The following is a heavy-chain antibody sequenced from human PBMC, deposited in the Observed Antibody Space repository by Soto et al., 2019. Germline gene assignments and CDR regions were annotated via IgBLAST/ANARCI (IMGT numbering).Heavy chain of an antibody. CDR3: AKATATGGGAFEI. CDR2: ILVGGST. J-gene: IGHJ3*02. D-gene: IGHD2-8*02. V-gene: IGHV3-23*01. CDR1: GFICSSYD. Sequence: PGGSLRLSCAVSGFICSSYDMSWVRQAPGKGLEWVSTILVGGSTHYEDSVKGRFTISRDTSKNTVYLQMNSLTAGDTAVYYCAKATATGGGAFEIYGQGTMVTV.